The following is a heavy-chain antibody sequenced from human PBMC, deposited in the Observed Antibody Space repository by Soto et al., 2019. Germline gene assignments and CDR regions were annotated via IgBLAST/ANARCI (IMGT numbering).Heavy chain of an antibody. V-gene: IGHV3-23*01. Sequence: EVQLLESGGGLVQPGGSLRLSCAASGFTFNIYAMSWVRQTPGKGLEWVLTITGSGGSTYYADSVKGRFTICRDNSKNTRYLQMNSLRAEDTAVYFCARLPWVRAASGAAVYWGQGALVTVSS. J-gene: IGHJ4*02. CDR3: ARLPWVRAASGAAVY. D-gene: IGHD6-13*01. CDR2: ITGSGGST. CDR1: GFTFNIYA.